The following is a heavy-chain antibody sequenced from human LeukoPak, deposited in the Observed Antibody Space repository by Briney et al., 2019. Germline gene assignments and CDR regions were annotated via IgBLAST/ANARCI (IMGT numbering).Heavy chain of an antibody. D-gene: IGHD2-15*01. V-gene: IGHV1-8*01. Sequence: ASVKVSCKASGYTFTNFDIYWVRQASGQGLEWMGWMNPNSGNTGYAQRFQGRVTMTRDTSTSTAYMELSSLRVEDTAVYYCARNIAVRSSWFDPWGQGTLVTVSS. CDR2: MNPNSGNT. CDR1: GYTFTNFD. CDR3: ARNIAVRSSWFDP. J-gene: IGHJ5*02.